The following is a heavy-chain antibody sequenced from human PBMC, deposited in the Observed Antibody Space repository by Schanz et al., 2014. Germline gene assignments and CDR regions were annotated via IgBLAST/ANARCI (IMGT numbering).Heavy chain of an antibody. D-gene: IGHD2-8*02. Sequence: QVQLQESGPGLVKPSQTLSLTCSVSGGSISSGSYYWNWIRQPAGKGLEWIGRVYTSGSTNYNPPLKSRVTISVDKSKNQFSLKVRSVTAADTAVYYCARDSLRGATGGYGMDVWGQGTTVTVSS. CDR3: ARDSLRGATGGYGMDV. J-gene: IGHJ6*02. CDR2: VYTSGST. V-gene: IGHV4-61*02. CDR1: GGSISSGSYY.